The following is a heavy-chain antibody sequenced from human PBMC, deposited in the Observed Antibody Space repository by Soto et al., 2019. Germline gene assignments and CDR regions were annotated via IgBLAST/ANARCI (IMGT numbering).Heavy chain of an antibody. CDR2: ISGDGGST. D-gene: IGHD6-13*01. Sequence: GGSLRLSCAASGFTFDDYAMHWVRQAPGKGLEWVSLISGDGGSTYYADSVKGRFTISRDNSKNSLYLQMNSLRTEDTALDYCAKAIQGYSSSWSLYYYYGMDVWGQGTTVTVSS. V-gene: IGHV3-43*02. J-gene: IGHJ6*02. CDR3: AKAIQGYSSSWSLYYYYGMDV. CDR1: GFTFDDYA.